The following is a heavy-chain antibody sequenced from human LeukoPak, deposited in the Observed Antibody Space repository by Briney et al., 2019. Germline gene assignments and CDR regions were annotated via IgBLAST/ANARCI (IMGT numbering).Heavy chain of an antibody. J-gene: IGHJ4*01. Sequence: GGSLRLSCAASGITFGSSSMGWVRQAPGKGLEWVAGISSSGATTYYADSLKGRFTISRDNSKNTLYLQMNSLRAEDTAVYYCAGRTVVPGTLEFWGQGILVTVSS. CDR1: GITFGSSS. D-gene: IGHD6-19*01. V-gene: IGHV3-23*01. CDR2: ISSSGATT. CDR3: AGRTVVPGTLEF.